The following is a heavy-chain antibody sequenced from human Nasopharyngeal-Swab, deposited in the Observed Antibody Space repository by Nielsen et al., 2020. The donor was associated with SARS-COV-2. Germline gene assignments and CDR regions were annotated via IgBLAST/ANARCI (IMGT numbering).Heavy chain of an antibody. CDR3: ASGSMIKFGGIIGKFDY. CDR1: GYTFSNHS. J-gene: IGHJ4*02. CDR2: INPVNENT. V-gene: IGHV1-3*01. Sequence: ASVKVSCKASGYTFSNHSMHWVRQAPGQRLEWMGWINPVNENTKYSQKFQGRVTITRDTSANIGYMELNSLRSEDTALYYCASGSMIKFGGIIGKFDYWGQGTLVIVSS. D-gene: IGHD3-16*02.